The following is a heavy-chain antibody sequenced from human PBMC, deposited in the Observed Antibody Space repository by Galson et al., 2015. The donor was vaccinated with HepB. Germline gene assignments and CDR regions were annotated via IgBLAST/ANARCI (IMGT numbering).Heavy chain of an antibody. J-gene: IGHJ4*02. V-gene: IGHV5-51*01. D-gene: IGHD3-10*01. CDR3: ARRGYYGSGSHQFSESRGDY. Sequence: QSGAEVKKPGESLKISCKGSGYSFTSYWIGWVRQMPGKGLEWMGIIYPGDSDTRYSPSFQGQVTISADKSISTAYLQWSSLKASDTAMYYCARRGYYGSGSHQFSESRGDYWGQGTLVTVSS. CDR2: IYPGDSDT. CDR1: GYSFTSYW.